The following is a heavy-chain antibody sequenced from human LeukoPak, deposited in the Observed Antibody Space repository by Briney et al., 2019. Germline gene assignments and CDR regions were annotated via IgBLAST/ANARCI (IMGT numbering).Heavy chain of an antibody. CDR3: AKGRGGFGSGAYYFDY. J-gene: IGHJ4*02. D-gene: IGHD3-10*01. CDR2: INNDGTAT. Sequence: GGSLRLSCAASGFTLSAYWMHWVRQVPGKGLVWASRINNDGTATFFADSVKGRFTISRDNAKNTLYLQMDSLRAEDTAMYYCAKGRGGFGSGAYYFDYWGQGTLVTVSS. CDR1: GFTLSAYW. V-gene: IGHV3-74*01.